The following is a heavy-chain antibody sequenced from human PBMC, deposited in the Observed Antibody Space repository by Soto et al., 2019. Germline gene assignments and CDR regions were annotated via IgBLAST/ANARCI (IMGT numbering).Heavy chain of an antibody. D-gene: IGHD2-21*02. CDR1: GFTFNNYV. J-gene: IGHJ4*02. CDR2: VTANSGVI. Sequence: EVQLLESGGGLVQPGGSLRLSCAASGFTFNNYVMTWVRQTPGKGLDWVSLVTANSGVIYYADSGKGRFTVSRDNSKNTLYLQMNSLRAEDTALYYCARYCAGDCYRGFDTWGQGTLVTVSS. CDR3: ARYCAGDCYRGFDT. V-gene: IGHV3-23*01.